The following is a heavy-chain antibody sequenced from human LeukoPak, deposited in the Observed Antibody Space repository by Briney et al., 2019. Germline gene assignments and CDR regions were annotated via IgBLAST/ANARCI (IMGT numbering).Heavy chain of an antibody. CDR2: IYSGGST. V-gene: IGHV3-53*01. CDR3: ARDRGIWMDV. Sequence: GGSLRLSCAASGFTVSSNYLTWVRQAPGKGLEWVSVIYSGGSTYYADSVKGRFTISRDNSKNTLYLQMNSLRAEDTAVYYCARDRGIWMDVWGKGTTVTVSS. D-gene: IGHD2-15*01. J-gene: IGHJ6*04. CDR1: GFTVSSNY.